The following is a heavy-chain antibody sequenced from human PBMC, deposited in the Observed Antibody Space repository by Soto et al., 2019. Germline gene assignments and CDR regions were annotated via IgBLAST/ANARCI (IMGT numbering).Heavy chain of an antibody. CDR3: AHLNSGRYYFDY. D-gene: IGHD1-26*01. CDR1: GFYLSTSGVG. Sequence: QIILKESGPTLVKPTQTLTVTCTFSGFYLSTSGVGVGWIRQPPGEALEWLALLYWDDDKRYSPSLRSRLTINKDTSKRQVVLTMTNMDPVDTATYYCAHLNSGRYYFDYWGQGTQVTVSS. V-gene: IGHV2-5*02. CDR2: LYWDDDK. J-gene: IGHJ4*02.